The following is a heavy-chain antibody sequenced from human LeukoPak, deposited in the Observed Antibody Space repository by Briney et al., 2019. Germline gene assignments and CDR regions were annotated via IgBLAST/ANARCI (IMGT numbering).Heavy chain of an antibody. CDR2: IYGGEST. V-gene: IGHV3-NL1*01. J-gene: IGHJ4*02. CDR1: GFTFSSYG. CDR3: AKGTDFWSGYSFDH. D-gene: IGHD3-3*01. Sequence: GGSLRLSCAASGFTFSSYGMHWVRQAPGKGLEWVSVIYGGESTYYPDSVKGRFTISRDSSKNTVYLQMNTLRAEDTAVYYCAKGTDFWSGYSFDHWGQGILVTVSS.